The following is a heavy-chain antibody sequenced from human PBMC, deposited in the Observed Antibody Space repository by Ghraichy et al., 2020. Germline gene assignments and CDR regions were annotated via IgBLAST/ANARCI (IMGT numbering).Heavy chain of an antibody. D-gene: IGHD6-19*01. Sequence: SETLSLTCTVSGASVRSPDYYWGWIRQPAGKGLEWLGSAFYSGTDYYNPSLKSRVAISVDTSKNQFSLKLTSVTAADSGMYFCSRHSSGTLQWYYRGVDVWGQGTTVIVSS. CDR1: GASVRSPDYY. J-gene: IGHJ6*02. CDR2: AFYSGTD. V-gene: IGHV4-39*01. CDR3: SRHSSGTLQWYYRGVDV.